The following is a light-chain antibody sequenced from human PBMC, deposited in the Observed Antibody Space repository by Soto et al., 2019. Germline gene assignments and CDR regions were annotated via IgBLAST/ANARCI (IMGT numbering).Light chain of an antibody. CDR2: GAS. Sequence: NVLTQSPGTLSLSPGERATLSCWASQSVASTYLGWYQQKPGQAPRLLIYGASSRATGIPDRFSGSGSGTDFTLTISRLEPEDFALYYCQQYAGSPTFGQGTRLEIK. V-gene: IGKV3-20*01. J-gene: IGKJ5*01. CDR1: QSVASTY. CDR3: QQYAGSPT.